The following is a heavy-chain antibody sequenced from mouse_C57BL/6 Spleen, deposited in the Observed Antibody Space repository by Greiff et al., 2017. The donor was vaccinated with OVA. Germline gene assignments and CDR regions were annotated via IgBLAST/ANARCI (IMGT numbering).Heavy chain of an antibody. J-gene: IGHJ2*01. CDR1: GFTFSSYG. V-gene: IGHV5-6*01. CDR3: ARPVYDGYYFFDY. Sequence: EVKLMESGGDLVKPGGSLKLSCAASGFTFSSYGMSWVRQTPDKRLEWVATISSGGSYPYYPDSVKGRFTISRDNAKNTLYLQMSSLKSEDTAMYYCARPVYDGYYFFDYWGQGTTLTVSS. CDR2: ISSGGSYP. D-gene: IGHD2-3*01.